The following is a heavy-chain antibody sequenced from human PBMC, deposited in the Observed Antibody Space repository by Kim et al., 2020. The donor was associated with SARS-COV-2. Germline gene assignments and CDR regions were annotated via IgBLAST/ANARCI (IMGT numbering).Heavy chain of an antibody. CDR3: AKSGAYGFGWFDP. V-gene: IGHV3-23*02. J-gene: IGHJ5*02. D-gene: IGHD3-10*01. CDR2: LSVGDLAT. CDR1: GFPFSSYA. Sequence: GGSLRLSCAASGFPFSSYAMSWVRQAPGKGLEWVSSLSVGDLATHYGDAVKGRFTISRDDSVNTLYLQMNRLRVDDTAVYYCAKSGAYGFGWFDPWGQGTLVTVSS.